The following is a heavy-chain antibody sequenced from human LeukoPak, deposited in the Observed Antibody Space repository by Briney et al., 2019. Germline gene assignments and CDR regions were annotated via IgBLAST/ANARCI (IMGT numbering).Heavy chain of an antibody. CDR3: ARSSYYDFWSDPEGFDY. CDR1: GGSISSYY. CDR2: IYYSGST. J-gene: IGHJ4*02. Sequence: PSEILSLTCTVSGGSISSYYWSWIRQPPGKGLEWIGYIYYSGSTNYNPSLKSRVTISVDTSKNQFSLKLSSVTAADTAVYYCARSSYYDFWSDPEGFDYWGQGTLVIVSS. V-gene: IGHV4-59*01. D-gene: IGHD3-3*01.